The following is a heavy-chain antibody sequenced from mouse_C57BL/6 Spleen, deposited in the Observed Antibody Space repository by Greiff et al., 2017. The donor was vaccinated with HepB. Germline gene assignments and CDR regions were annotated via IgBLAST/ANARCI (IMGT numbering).Heavy chain of an antibody. V-gene: IGHV1-76*01. CDR2: IYPGSGNT. CDR1: GYTFTDYY. D-gene: IGHD2-3*01. Sequence: VQLQQSGAELVRPGASVKLSCKASGYTFTDYYINWVKQRPGQGLEWIARIYPGSGNTYYNEKFKGKATLTAEKSSSTAYMQLSSLTSEDSAVYFCARRIYDGYLFDYWGQGTTLTVSS. CDR3: ARRIYDGYLFDY. J-gene: IGHJ2*01.